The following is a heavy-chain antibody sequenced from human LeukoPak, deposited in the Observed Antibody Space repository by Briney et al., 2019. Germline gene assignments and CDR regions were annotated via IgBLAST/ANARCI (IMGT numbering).Heavy chain of an antibody. D-gene: IGHD3-3*01. V-gene: IGHV3-48*03. CDR1: RFTFSSYA. CDR2: ISSSGDTI. CDR3: ARPPSITNPYYGLDV. J-gene: IGHJ6*02. Sequence: GGSLRLSCAASRFTFSSYAMNWVRQAPGKGLEWVSYISSSGDTISYTDSVKGRFTISRDNAKNSLYLQMNSLRAEDTAVYYCARPPSITNPYYGLDVWGQGTTVTVSS.